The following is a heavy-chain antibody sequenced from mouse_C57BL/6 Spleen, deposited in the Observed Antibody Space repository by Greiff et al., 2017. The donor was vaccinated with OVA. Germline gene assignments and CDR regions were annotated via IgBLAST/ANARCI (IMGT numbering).Heavy chain of an antibody. D-gene: IGHD2-3*01. CDR2: IYPGDGDT. CDR3: ARRWLPYFDY. Sequence: QVQLKESGPELVKPGASVKISCKASGYAFSSSWMHWVKQRPGKGLEWIGRIYPGDGDTNYNGKFKGKATLTADKSSSTAYMQLSSLTSEDSAVYFCARRWLPYFDYWGQGTTLTVSS. J-gene: IGHJ2*01. V-gene: IGHV1-82*01. CDR1: GYAFSSSW.